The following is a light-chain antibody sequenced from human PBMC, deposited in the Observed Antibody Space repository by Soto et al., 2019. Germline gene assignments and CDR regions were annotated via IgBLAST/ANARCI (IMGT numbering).Light chain of an antibody. V-gene: IGLV2-14*01. CDR2: NVS. CDR1: SSDVGGYNY. J-gene: IGLJ2*01. CDR3: SSHTGSTTLV. Sequence: QSALTQPASVSGSPGQSVTISCTGTSSDVGGYNYVSWYQQHPGKAPKLMLYNVSNRPSGVSNRFSGSKSGNTASLTISGLQAEDHADYNCSSHTGSTTLVFPGGTKLTV.